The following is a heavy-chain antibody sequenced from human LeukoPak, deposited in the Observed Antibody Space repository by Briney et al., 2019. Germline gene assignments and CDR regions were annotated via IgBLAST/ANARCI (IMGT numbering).Heavy chain of an antibody. V-gene: IGHV4-39*01. CDR2: IYYSGSP. J-gene: IGHJ4*02. D-gene: IGHD3-22*01. CDR3: ARQDYFVSSGSIDY. CDR1: GGSISSTSCY. Sequence: PWETLSLTCTVSGGSISSTSCYWGWIRQPPGKGLEWIGSIYYSGSPYYNPSLRSRVTIPVDTSKNQFSLKLSSVTAADTAVYYCARQDYFVSSGSIDYWGQGTLVTVSS.